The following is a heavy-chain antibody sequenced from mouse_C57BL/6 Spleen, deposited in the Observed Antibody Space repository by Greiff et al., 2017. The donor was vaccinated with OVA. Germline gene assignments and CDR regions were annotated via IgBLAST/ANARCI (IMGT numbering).Heavy chain of an antibody. CDR1: GYTFTNYW. D-gene: IGHD2-5*01. J-gene: IGHJ2*01. CDR3: AREDSNYGYFDY. V-gene: IGHV1-63*01. CDR2: IYPGGGYT. Sequence: VKLQESGAELVRPGTSVKMSCKASGYTFTNYWIGWAKQRPGHGLEWIGDIYPGGGYTNYNEKFKGKATLTADKSSSTAYMQFSSLTSEDSAIYYCAREDSNYGYFDYWGQGTTLTVSS.